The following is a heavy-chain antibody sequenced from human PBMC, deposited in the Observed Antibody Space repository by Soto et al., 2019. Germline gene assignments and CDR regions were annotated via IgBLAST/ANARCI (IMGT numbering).Heavy chain of an antibody. D-gene: IGHD4-17*01. CDR2: IIPIFGTA. J-gene: IGHJ5*02. CDR3: ARSATVTHWFDP. CDR1: GGTFSSYA. V-gene: IGHV1-69*13. Sequence: GASVKVSCKASGGTFSSYAISWVRQAPGQGLEWMGGIIPIFGTANYAQKFQGRVTITADESTSTAYMELSSLRSEDTAVYYCARSATVTHWFDPWGQGTLVTVSS.